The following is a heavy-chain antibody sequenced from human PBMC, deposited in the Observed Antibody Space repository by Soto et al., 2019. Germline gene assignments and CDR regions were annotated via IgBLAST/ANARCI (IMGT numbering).Heavy chain of an antibody. V-gene: IGHV3-30*18. CDR2: ISYDGSNK. D-gene: IGHD6-19*01. CDR3: VNDGSSGWPYYYGLDV. J-gene: IGHJ6*02. Sequence: QVQLVESGGGVVQPGRSLRLSCAASGFTFSSYGMHWVRQAPGKGLEWVAVISYDGSNKYYADSVKGRFTIARDNSKNALYLQMSSLRAEDTAVYYCVNDGSSGWPYYYGLDVWGHGTSVTVS. CDR1: GFTFSSYG.